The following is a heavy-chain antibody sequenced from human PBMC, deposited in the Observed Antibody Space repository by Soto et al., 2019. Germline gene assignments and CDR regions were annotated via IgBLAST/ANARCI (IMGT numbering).Heavy chain of an antibody. CDR2: ISYDGSNK. V-gene: IGHV3-30-3*01. CDR3: ARDPSGSYYYYYDY. Sequence: GESLKISCAASGFTFSSYAMHWVRQAPGKGLEWVAVISYDGSNKYYADSVKGRFTISRDNSKNTLYLQMNSLRAEDTAVYYCARDPSGSYYYYYDYWGQGTLVTVSS. D-gene: IGHD1-26*01. CDR1: GFTFSSYA. J-gene: IGHJ4*02.